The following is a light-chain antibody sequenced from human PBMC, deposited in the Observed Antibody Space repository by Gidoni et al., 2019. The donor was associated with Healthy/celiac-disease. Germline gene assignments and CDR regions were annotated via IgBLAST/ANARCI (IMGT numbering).Light chain of an antibody. Sequence: IVLTQSPATLAMSPGERAPLSGRDSQSVSSYLAWYQQKPGQAHRLLIYDASNRATGIPARFRGSGSGTEFTLTISSLEPEDFAVYYCQQRSNWPRLTFGGXTKVEIK. J-gene: IGKJ4*01. CDR2: DAS. CDR1: QSVSSY. V-gene: IGKV3-11*01. CDR3: QQRSNWPRLT.